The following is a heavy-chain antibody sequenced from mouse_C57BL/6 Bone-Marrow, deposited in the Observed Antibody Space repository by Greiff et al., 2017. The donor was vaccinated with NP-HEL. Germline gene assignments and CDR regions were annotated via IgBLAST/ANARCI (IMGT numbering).Heavy chain of an antibody. CDR2: IYPRSGNT. J-gene: IGHJ3*01. CDR1: GYTFTSYG. V-gene: IGHV1-81*01. D-gene: IGHD4-1*01. CDR3: ARGDWARFAY. Sequence: VKLMESGAELARPGASVKLSCKASGYTFTSYGISWVKQRTGQGLEWIGEIYPRSGNTYYNEKFKGKATLTADKSSSTAYMELRSLTSEDSAVYFCARGDWARFAYWGQGTLVTVSA.